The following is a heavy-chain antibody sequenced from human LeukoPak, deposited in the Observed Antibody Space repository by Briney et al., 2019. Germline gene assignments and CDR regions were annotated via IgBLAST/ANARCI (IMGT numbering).Heavy chain of an antibody. CDR2: ISGSGVNT. Sequence: GGSLRLSCAASGLTFSNAWMNWVRQAPGKGLEWVLGISGSGVNTYYADSVKGRFTISRDNSKNTLYLQLNSLRGEDTAIYYCARDTSFNYGAHAMDVWGKGTTVTVSS. J-gene: IGHJ6*04. V-gene: IGHV3-23*01. D-gene: IGHD4/OR15-4a*01. CDR1: GLTFSNAW. CDR3: ARDTSFNYGAHAMDV.